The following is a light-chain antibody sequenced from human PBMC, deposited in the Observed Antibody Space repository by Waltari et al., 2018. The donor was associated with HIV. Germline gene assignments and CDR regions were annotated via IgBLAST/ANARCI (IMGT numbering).Light chain of an antibody. Sequence: QSVLPQPPSASATPGLRVTISCSGTNSNIGNNYAYWSQHLPGPAPKVTIHANNYRPSGVPDRFSGSKSGTSASLAISGLRSEDEADYYCATWDDNLSGWVFGGGTKLTVL. CDR3: ATWDDNLSGWV. J-gene: IGLJ3*02. V-gene: IGLV1-47*01. CDR2: ANN. CDR1: NSNIGNNY.